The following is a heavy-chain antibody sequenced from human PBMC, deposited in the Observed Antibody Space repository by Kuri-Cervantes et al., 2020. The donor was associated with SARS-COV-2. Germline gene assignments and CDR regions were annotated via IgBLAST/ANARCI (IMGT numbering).Heavy chain of an antibody. J-gene: IGHJ6*02. Sequence: GESLKISCAASGFTFRSYGMHWVRQAPGKGLEWVAVISYDDTKTYYGDSVKGRFTISRDNSKNTLYLQMNSLRAEDTAVYYCARDVEQWLVRSFWYYGMDVWGQGTTVTVSS. D-gene: IGHD6-19*01. CDR1: GFTFRSYG. CDR3: ARDVEQWLVRSFWYYGMDV. CDR2: ISYDDTKT. V-gene: IGHV3-30*03.